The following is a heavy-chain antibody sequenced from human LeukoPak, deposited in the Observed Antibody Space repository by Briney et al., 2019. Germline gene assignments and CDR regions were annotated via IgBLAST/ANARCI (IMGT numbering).Heavy chain of an antibody. J-gene: IGHJ6*02. D-gene: IGHD2-2*01. CDR2: IGTTPDSA. CDR1: GFTFGMYD. V-gene: IGHV3-23*01. Sequence: QPGGSLRLSCAGSGFTFGMYDMTWVRQAPGKGLEWVADIGTTPDSANYADSVKGRFTISRDNSKNIVYLQMNSLRAEDTALYYCAKGQVPAAHWGHGMDVWGQGATVTVSS. CDR3: AKGQVPAAHWGHGMDV.